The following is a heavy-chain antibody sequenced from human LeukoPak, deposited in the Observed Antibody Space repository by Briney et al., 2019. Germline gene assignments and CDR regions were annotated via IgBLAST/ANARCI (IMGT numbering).Heavy chain of an antibody. V-gene: IGHV5-51*01. Sequence: GESLKISCKGSGYRFSNHWIGWVRQMPGKGLEWMGFIYPGDSDTRYSPSFQGQVTISDDKSISTAYLQWSSLKASDTAMYYCARGNSGWYGLDYWGQGTLVTVSS. D-gene: IGHD6-19*01. CDR3: ARGNSGWYGLDY. CDR2: IYPGDSDT. CDR1: GYRFSNHW. J-gene: IGHJ4*02.